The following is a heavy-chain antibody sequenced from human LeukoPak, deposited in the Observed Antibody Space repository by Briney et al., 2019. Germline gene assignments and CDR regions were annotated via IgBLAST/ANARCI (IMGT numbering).Heavy chain of an antibody. CDR3: AKDTIKVTTIRRVPHYMDV. D-gene: IGHD5-12*01. V-gene: IGHV3-30*02. Sequence: GGSLRFSCAASGLTFSNYGVHWVRQAPGKGLEWVAFIRYDGSVKYYADSVKGRFTISRGNSKNTLYLQMSSLRAEDTAVYYCAKDTIKVTTIRRVPHYMDVWGKGPTVTISS. CDR1: GLTFSNYG. J-gene: IGHJ6*03. CDR2: IRYDGSVK.